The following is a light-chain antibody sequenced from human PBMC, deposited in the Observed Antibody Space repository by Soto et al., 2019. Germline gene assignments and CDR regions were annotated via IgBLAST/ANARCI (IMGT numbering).Light chain of an antibody. J-gene: IGLJ2*01. CDR2: EVS. V-gene: IGLV2-14*01. Sequence: QSALTQPASVSGSPGQSITISCTGTSSDIGAYNYVSWYQQHPGKAPKLMIHEVSYRPSGVSNRFSGSKSGNTASLTISGLQTEAEADYYCSSYTTISTPLFGGGTKLTVL. CDR1: SSDIGAYNY. CDR3: SSYTTISTPL.